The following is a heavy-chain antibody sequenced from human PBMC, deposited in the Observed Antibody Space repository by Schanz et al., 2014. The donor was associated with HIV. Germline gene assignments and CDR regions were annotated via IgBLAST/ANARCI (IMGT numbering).Heavy chain of an antibody. CDR1: GGSISSYY. CDR2: IYYSGST. CDR3: ARVGYGGNSDWFDP. Sequence: QVQLQQWGAGLLKPSETLSLTCTVSGGSISSYYWSWIRQPPGKGLEWIGYIYYSGSTNYNPSLKSRVTISVDTSKNQFSLKLSSVTAADTAVYYCARVGYGGNSDWFDPWGQGTLVTVSS. D-gene: IGHD2-21*02. J-gene: IGHJ5*02. V-gene: IGHV4-59*01.